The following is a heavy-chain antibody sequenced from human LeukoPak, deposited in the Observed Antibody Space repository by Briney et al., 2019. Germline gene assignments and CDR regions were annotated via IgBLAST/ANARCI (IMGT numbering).Heavy chain of an antibody. CDR1: GYTLTGLS. CDR3: ATSYYYDSSDYYRIDY. CDR2: FDPEDGET. V-gene: IGHV1-24*01. D-gene: IGHD3-22*01. Sequence: ASVKVSCTVSGYTLTGLSMNWVRQAPGKGLEWMGGFDPEDGETIYAQKFQGRVTMTEDTSTDTAYMELSSLRSEDTAVYYCATSYYYDSSDYYRIDYWGQGTLVTVSS. J-gene: IGHJ4*02.